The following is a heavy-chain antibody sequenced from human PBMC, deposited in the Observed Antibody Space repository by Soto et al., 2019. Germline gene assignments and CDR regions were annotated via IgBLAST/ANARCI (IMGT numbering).Heavy chain of an antibody. CDR1: GFTFSSYG. D-gene: IGHD4-4*01. J-gene: IGHJ6*02. CDR2: ISYDGSNK. Sequence: QPGGSLRLSCAASGFTFSSYGMHWVRQAPGKGLEWVAVISYDGSNKYYADSVKGRFTISRDNSKNTLYLQMNSLRAEDTAVYYCAKGVTPSSGYYGMDVWGQGTTVTVSS. V-gene: IGHV3-30*18. CDR3: AKGVTPSSGYYGMDV.